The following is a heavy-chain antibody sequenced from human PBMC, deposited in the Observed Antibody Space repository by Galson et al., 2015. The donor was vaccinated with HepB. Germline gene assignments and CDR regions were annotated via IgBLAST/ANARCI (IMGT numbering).Heavy chain of an antibody. CDR3: ARRHTSGSYPRDY. CDR2: IYYSGST. CDR1: GGSISSSSYY. V-gene: IGHV4-39*01. Sequence: LSLTCTVSGGSISSSSYYWGWIRQPPGKGLEWIGSIYYSGSTYYNPSLKSRVTISVDTSKNQFSLKLSSVTAADTAVYYCARRHTSGSYPRDYWGQGTLVTVSS. J-gene: IGHJ4*02. D-gene: IGHD1-26*01.